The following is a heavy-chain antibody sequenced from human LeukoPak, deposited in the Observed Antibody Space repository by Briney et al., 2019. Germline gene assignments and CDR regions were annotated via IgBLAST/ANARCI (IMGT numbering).Heavy chain of an antibody. CDR3: ARNRHDSARLPFDP. J-gene: IGHJ5*02. D-gene: IGHD3-22*01. CDR1: EFTFTNYA. Sequence: GGSLRLSCAASEFTFTNYAMSWARQAPGEGLEGVSAISSSGAVTSYTNSVRGRFTISRDNSKNTVYLQMNSLTAEDTAIYYCARNRHDSARLPFDPWGQGTLVTVSS. CDR2: ISSSGAVT. V-gene: IGHV3-23*01.